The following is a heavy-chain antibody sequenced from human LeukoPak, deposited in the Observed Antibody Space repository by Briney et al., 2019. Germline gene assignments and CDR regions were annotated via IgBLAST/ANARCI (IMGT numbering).Heavy chain of an antibody. CDR1: GDSISSGDYY. CDR2: IYTSGGT. V-gene: IGHV4-61*02. J-gene: IGHJ3*02. Sequence: SETLSLTCTVSGDSISSGDYYWSWIRQPAGKGLEWIGRIYTSGGTNYNPSLKSQVTISVDTSKNQFSLKLTSVTAADTAVYYCARGPYKYDGSGAFDIWGQGTMVTVSS. D-gene: IGHD3-22*01. CDR3: ARGPYKYDGSGAFDI.